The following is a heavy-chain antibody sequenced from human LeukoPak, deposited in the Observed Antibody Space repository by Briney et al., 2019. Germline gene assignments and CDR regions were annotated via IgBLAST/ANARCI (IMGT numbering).Heavy chain of an antibody. D-gene: IGHD6-13*01. CDR2: IYPGDSDT. V-gene: IGHV5-51*01. CDR3: ARRRFGGKQQLVGDDY. CDR1: GYNFTNYW. Sequence: PGESLKISCKGSGYNFTNYWIGWVRQMPGKGLEWMGIIYPGDSDTRYSPSFQGQVTISADKSISTAYLQWSSLKASDTAMYYCARRRFGGKQQLVGDDYWGQGTLVTVSS. J-gene: IGHJ4*02.